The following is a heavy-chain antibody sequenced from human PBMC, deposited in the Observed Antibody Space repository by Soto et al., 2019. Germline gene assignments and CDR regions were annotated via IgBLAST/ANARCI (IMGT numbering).Heavy chain of an antibody. D-gene: IGHD6-19*01. CDR1: GFTFDDYA. V-gene: IGHV3-9*01. J-gene: IGHJ6*02. Sequence: PGGSLRLSCAASGFTFDDYAMHWVRQAPGKGLEWVSGISWNSGSIGYADSVKGRFTISRDNAKNSLYLQMNSLRAEDTALYYCAKDSVAGLSYYGMDVWGQGTTVTVSS. CDR2: ISWNSGSI. CDR3: AKDSVAGLSYYGMDV.